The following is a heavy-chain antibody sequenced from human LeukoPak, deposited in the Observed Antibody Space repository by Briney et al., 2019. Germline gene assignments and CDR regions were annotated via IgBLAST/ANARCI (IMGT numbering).Heavy chain of an antibody. CDR1: GYTFTGYY. CDR3: VREAGPLD. Sequence: ASVKVSCKASGYTFTGYYINWVRQAPGQAPEWVGWVSPNTGGTRYAQKFQGRVTMTRDTSITTAFMELRGLTFDDTAVFYCVREAGPLDWGQGTLVTVSS. J-gene: IGHJ4*02. V-gene: IGHV1-2*02. CDR2: VSPNTGGT.